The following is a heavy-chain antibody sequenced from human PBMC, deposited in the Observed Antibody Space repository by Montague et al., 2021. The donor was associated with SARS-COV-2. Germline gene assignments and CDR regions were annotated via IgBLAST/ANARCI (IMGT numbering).Heavy chain of an antibody. Sequence: SLRLSCAASGFTFSSYSVNWVRQAPGKGLEWISYISSITNIIYYADSVKGRFTISRDNARNSLYLQMNSLRVDDTAVYYCAKDLGLRAARPDVLDVWGQGTVVTVSS. D-gene: IGHD6-6*01. V-gene: IGHV3-48*04. J-gene: IGHJ3*01. CDR3: AKDLGLRAARPDVLDV. CDR2: ISSITNII. CDR1: GFTFSSYS.